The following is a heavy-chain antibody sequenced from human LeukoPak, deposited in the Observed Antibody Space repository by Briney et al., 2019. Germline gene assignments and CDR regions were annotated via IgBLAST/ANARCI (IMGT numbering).Heavy chain of an antibody. CDR1: GFNVSSNY. Sequence: GGSLRLSCAAPGFNVSSNYMSWVRQAPGKGLEWVSVICRGGSTYYAGSVKGRFIISRDNSKNTLYLQMNSLRTEDTGAYYCARVGNSNRYGMDVWGQGTTVTVSS. CDR3: ARVGNSNRYGMDV. J-gene: IGHJ6*02. V-gene: IGHV3-66*01. CDR2: ICRGGST. D-gene: IGHD4-23*01.